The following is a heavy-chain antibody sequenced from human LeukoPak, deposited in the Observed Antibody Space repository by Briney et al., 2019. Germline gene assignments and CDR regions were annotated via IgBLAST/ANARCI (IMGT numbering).Heavy chain of an antibody. Sequence: SETLSLTCTVSGGSISSGGYYWRWIRQHPGKGLEWIGYIYYSGSTYYNPSLKSRVTISVDTSKNQFSLKLSSVTAADTAVYYCARGTTVTAIFDYWGQGTLVTVSS. CDR3: ARGTTVTAIFDY. V-gene: IGHV4-31*03. D-gene: IGHD4-11*01. CDR2: IYYSGST. J-gene: IGHJ4*02. CDR1: GGSISSGGYY.